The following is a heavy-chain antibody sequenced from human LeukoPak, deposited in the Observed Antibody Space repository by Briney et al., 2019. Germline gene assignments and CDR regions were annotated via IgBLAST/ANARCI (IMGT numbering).Heavy chain of an antibody. J-gene: IGHJ6*03. V-gene: IGHV4-61*02. CDR1: GDSIRSGSFH. CDR2: IYTSGST. D-gene: IGHD6-13*01. CDR3: AREGIAAAAISLYYYYYYMDV. Sequence: RSSETLSLTCSVSGDSIRSGSFHWNWIRQPAGKGLEWIGRIYTSGSTNYNPSLKRRVTMSVDTSKNQFSLKLSSVTAADTAVYYCAREGIAAAAISLYYYYYYMDVWGKGTTVTVSS.